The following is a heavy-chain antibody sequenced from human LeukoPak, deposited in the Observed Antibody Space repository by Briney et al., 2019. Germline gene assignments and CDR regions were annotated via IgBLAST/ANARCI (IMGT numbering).Heavy chain of an antibody. CDR1: GFTFSSYG. Sequence: GGSLRLSCAASGFTFSSYGMHWVRQAPGKGLEWVSGISPSGSISYYADSVKGRFTISRDNSQNTVSLQLNNLRIEDTALYYCAKTSLSDPSGHYYYMDVWGKGTTVTVSS. D-gene: IGHD3-3*01. CDR3: AKTSLSDPSGHYYYMDV. CDR2: ISPSGSIS. J-gene: IGHJ6*03. V-gene: IGHV3-NL1*01.